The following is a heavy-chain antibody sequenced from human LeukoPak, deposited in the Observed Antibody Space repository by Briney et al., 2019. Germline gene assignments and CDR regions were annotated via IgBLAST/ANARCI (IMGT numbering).Heavy chain of an antibody. CDR3: ARVSMVRGAPDYYFDY. Sequence: SETLSLTCTVSGYSISSGYYWGWIRQPPGKGLEWIGSIYHSGSTYYNPSLKSRVTMSVDTSKNQFSLKLSSVTAADTAVYYCARVSMVRGAPDYYFDYWGQGTLVTVFS. V-gene: IGHV4-38-2*02. D-gene: IGHD3-10*01. CDR1: GYSISSGYY. CDR2: IYHSGST. J-gene: IGHJ4*02.